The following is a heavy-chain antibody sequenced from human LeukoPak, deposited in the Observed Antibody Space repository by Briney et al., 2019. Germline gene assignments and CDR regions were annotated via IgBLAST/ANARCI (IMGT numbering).Heavy chain of an antibody. CDR1: GFTFSNAW. CDR3: TTTDYGYSSYPPDY. Sequence: GGSLRLSCAASGFTFSNAWMSWVRQAPGKGLEWVGRIRGKTDGGTTDYAAPVKGRFTISRDDSKNTLYLQMNSLKTEDTAVYYCTTTDYGYSSYPPDYWGQGTLVTVSS. D-gene: IGHD5-18*01. CDR2: IRGKTDGGTT. V-gene: IGHV3-15*01. J-gene: IGHJ4*02.